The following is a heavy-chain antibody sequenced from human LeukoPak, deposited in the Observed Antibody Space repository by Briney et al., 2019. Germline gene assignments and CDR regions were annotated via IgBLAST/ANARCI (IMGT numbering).Heavy chain of an antibody. J-gene: IGHJ6*03. CDR3: ARSGDNYYYHYMDV. V-gene: IGHV3-21*01. CDR2: ISTSSSYI. Sequence: GGSLRLSCAASGFTFSHYNMNWVRQAPGKGLEGVSSISTSSSYIYYVDSVKGRFTISRDNAKKSLYVQMNSLRVEDTAVYYCARSGDNYYYHYMDVWGKGTTVTVSS. D-gene: IGHD1-26*01. CDR1: GFTFSHYN.